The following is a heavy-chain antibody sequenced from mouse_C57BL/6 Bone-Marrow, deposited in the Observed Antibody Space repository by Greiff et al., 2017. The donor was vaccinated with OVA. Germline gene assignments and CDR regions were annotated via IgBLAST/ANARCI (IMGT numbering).Heavy chain of an antibody. CDR2: IYPGSGNT. Sequence: QVQLKQSGAELVRPGASVKLSCKASGYTFTDYYINWVKQRPGQGLEWIARIYPGSGNTYYNEKFKGKATLTAEKSSSTAYMQLSSLTSEDSAVYFCARSDTTVDYWGQGTTLTVSS. CDR1: GYTFTDYY. J-gene: IGHJ2*01. D-gene: IGHD1-1*01. V-gene: IGHV1-76*01. CDR3: ARSDTTVDY.